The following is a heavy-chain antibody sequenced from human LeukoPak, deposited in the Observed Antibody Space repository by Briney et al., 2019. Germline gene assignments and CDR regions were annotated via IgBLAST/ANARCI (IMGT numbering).Heavy chain of an antibody. CDR2: IDTTSTTM. J-gene: IGHJ1*01. Sequence: GGSLRLSCAASGFTFDTYTMNWVRQAPGTGLEWVSYIDTTSTTMYYADSVKGRFTISRDNAKNSLCLQMNSLRVEDTAVYYCTRGLVVVAQYFQHWGQGTLVTVSS. CDR1: GFTFDTYT. D-gene: IGHD2-15*01. CDR3: TRGLVVVAQYFQH. V-gene: IGHV3-48*01.